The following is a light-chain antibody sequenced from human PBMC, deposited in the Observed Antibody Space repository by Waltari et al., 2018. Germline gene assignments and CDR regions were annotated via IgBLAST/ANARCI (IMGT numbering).Light chain of an antibody. CDR3: QVWDSSNDHVV. J-gene: IGLJ2*01. CDR2: DDS. Sequence: SYVLTQPPSVSLAPGQPARITCGGNHIESKSVHWYQQKPGQAPVLVVHDDSDRPSGIPERFSGSNSGNTATLTISRVEAGDEADYFCQVWDSSNDHVVFGGGTKVTVL. V-gene: IGLV3-21*02. CDR1: HIESKS.